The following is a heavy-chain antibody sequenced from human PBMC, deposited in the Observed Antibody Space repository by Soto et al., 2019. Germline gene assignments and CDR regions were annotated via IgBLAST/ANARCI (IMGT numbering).Heavy chain of an antibody. J-gene: IGHJ6*02. CDR2: IYTSGST. V-gene: IGHV4-4*07. CDR3: ARDIGSNYGGYGMDV. CDR1: GGSISSYH. Sequence: PSETLSLTCTVSGGSISSYHWSWIRQPAGKGLEWIGRIYTSGSTNYNPSLKSRVTMPVDTSKNQFSLKLSSVAAADTAVYYCARDIGSNYGGYGMDVWGQGTTVTVSS. D-gene: IGHD4-4*01.